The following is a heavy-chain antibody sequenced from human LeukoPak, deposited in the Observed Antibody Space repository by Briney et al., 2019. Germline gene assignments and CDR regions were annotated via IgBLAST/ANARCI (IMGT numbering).Heavy chain of an antibody. Sequence: SQTLSLTCAISGDSFSSNNAAWHWLRQSPSRGLEWLGRTYYRSKWYNDYAVSAKSRITINPDTSKNQFSLQLNSVTPEDTAVYYCVRTVNTAVARYGMDVWGQGTTVTVSS. V-gene: IGHV6-1*01. D-gene: IGHD6-19*01. CDR3: VRTVNTAVARYGMDV. CDR1: GDSFSSNNAA. J-gene: IGHJ6*02. CDR2: TYYRSKWYN.